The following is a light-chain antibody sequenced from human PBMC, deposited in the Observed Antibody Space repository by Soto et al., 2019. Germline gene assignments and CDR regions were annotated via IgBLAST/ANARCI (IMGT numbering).Light chain of an antibody. Sequence: EIVLTQSPGTLSFSPGETGTLSCRASQSVSSGYLAWYQQKPGQAPRLLIYGASSRATGIPDRCSGGGSGTYSPLTISRLDPAFAALYYCQQYSSSPTFGQGTRRDI. CDR3: QQYSSSPT. CDR2: GAS. V-gene: IGKV3-20*01. J-gene: IGKJ5*01. CDR1: QSVSSGY.